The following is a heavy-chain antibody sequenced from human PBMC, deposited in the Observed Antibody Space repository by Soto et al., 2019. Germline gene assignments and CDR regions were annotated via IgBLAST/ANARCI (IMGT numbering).Heavy chain of an antibody. J-gene: IGHJ4*02. D-gene: IGHD3-10*01. CDR3: ARHVPRILWFGELPNPYFDY. Sequence: PSETLSLTCSVSGGSIRSSSYYWGWIRQPPGKGLEWIGSIYYSGSTYYNPSLKSRVTISVDTSKNQFSLKLSSVTAADTAVYYCARHVPRILWFGELPNPYFDYWGQGTLVTVSS. CDR1: GGSIRSSSYY. V-gene: IGHV4-39*01. CDR2: IYYSGST.